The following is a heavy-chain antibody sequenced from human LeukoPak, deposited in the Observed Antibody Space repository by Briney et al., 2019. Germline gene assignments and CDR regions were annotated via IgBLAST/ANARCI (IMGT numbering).Heavy chain of an antibody. CDR2: FDPEDGET. V-gene: IGHV1-24*01. CDR1: GYTLTELS. CDR3: ATPYYYDSSGYYYAYFQH. D-gene: IGHD3-22*01. Sequence: ASVKVSCKVSGYTLTELSMHWVRQAPGKGLEWMGGFDPEDGETIYAQKFRGRVTMTEDTSTDTAYMELSSLRSEDTAVYYCATPYYYDSSGYYYAYFQHWGQGTLVTVSS. J-gene: IGHJ1*01.